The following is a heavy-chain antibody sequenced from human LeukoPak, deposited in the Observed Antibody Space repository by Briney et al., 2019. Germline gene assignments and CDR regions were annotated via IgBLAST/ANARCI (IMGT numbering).Heavy chain of an antibody. V-gene: IGHV3-33*06. Sequence: GRSLILSCAASGFTFRTYGMHWVRQAPGKGLEWVAAIWNDGSSKHYGDSVKGRFTLSRDNSKNTVYLQMNSLRVEDTAVYYCAKVLGGTGYFDYWGQGTLVTVSS. CDR2: IWNDGSSK. D-gene: IGHD3-16*01. J-gene: IGHJ4*02. CDR1: GFTFRTYG. CDR3: AKVLGGTGYFDY.